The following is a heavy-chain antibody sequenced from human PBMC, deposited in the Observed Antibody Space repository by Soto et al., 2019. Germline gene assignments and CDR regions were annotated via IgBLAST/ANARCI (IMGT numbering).Heavy chain of an antibody. CDR1: GFTFSSYA. V-gene: IGHV3-30-3*01. CDR3: ARDAMEDSSGWYFTSFYFDY. Sequence: GGSLRLSCAASGFTFSSYAMHWVRQAPGKGLEWVAVISYDGSNKYYADSVKGRFTISRDNSKNTLYLQMNSLRAEDTAVYYCARDAMEDSSGWYFTSFYFDYWGQGTLVTVSS. CDR2: ISYDGSNK. J-gene: IGHJ4*02. D-gene: IGHD6-19*01.